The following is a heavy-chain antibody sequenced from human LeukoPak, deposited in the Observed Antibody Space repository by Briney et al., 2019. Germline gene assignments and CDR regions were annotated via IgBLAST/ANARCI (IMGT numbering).Heavy chain of an antibody. CDR1: GFTFGDYG. Sequence: GGSLRLSCTASGFTFGDYGMSWFRQAPGKGLEWIGFIRSKAYGGTTEYAASVKGRSTISRDDSKSIAYLQMSSLRTEDTAVYYCTRWYYGSGTYYSALGYWGQGTLVTVSS. J-gene: IGHJ4*02. V-gene: IGHV3-49*03. CDR3: TRWYYGSGTYYSALGY. D-gene: IGHD3-10*01. CDR2: IRSKAYGGTT.